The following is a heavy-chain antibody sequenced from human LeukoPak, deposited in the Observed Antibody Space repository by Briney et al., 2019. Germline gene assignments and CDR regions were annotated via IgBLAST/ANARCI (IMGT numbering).Heavy chain of an antibody. V-gene: IGHV1-69*06. D-gene: IGHD3-10*01. CDR3: ARVVLSGSYYKALFDY. CDR2: IIPIFGTA. J-gene: IGHJ4*02. Sequence: ASVKVSCKASGGTFSNYAISWVRQAPGQGLEWMGGIIPIFGTANYAQKFRGRVTITADKSTRTAYMELSSLRSEDTAVYYCARVVLSGSYYKALFDYWGQGTLVTVSS. CDR1: GGTFSNYA.